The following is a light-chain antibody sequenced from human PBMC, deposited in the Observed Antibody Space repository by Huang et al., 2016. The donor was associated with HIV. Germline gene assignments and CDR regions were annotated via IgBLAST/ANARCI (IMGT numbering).Light chain of an antibody. Sequence: EIVLTQSPATLSLSPGERATLSCRASQSVIAYLAWYHQKPGQAPRLLVYDASNRATGVPARFTGSGSGTDFTLTISSLEPEDFAVYFCQQRSTWPFTFGPGTRVDFK. J-gene: IGKJ3*01. V-gene: IGKV3-11*01. CDR2: DAS. CDR3: QQRSTWPFT. CDR1: QSVIAY.